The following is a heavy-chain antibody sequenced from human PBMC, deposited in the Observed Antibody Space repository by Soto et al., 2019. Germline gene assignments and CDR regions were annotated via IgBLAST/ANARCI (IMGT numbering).Heavy chain of an antibody. V-gene: IGHV4-59*01. Sequence: TSETLSLTCTVSGGSISSYYWSWIRQPPGKGLEWIGYIYYSGSTNYNPSLKSRVTISVDTSKNQFSLKLSSVTAADTAVYYCARGVRTWNREKYGMDVWGQGTTVTVSS. J-gene: IGHJ6*02. CDR2: IYYSGST. D-gene: IGHD1-1*01. CDR3: ARGVRTWNREKYGMDV. CDR1: GGSISSYY.